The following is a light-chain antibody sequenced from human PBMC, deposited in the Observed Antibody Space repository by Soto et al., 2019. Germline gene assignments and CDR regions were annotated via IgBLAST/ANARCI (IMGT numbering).Light chain of an antibody. J-gene: IGKJ1*01. V-gene: IGKV3-15*01. Sequence: EIVMTQSPATLSVSPGERATRSCRASQSVSNYLAWYQKKPGQAPRLLIYGASTRATGILARFSGSGSGTEFTLTISSLQSEDFAFYYCQQYNNWWTFGQGTRVDIK. CDR2: GAS. CDR1: QSVSNY. CDR3: QQYNNWWT.